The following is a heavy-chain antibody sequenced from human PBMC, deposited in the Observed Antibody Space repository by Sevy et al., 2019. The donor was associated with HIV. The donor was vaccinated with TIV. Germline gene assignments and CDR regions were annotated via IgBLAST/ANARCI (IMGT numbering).Heavy chain of an antibody. CDR3: ARGDHYYDSSGYYYDAFDI. CDR1: GGTFSSYA. V-gene: IGHV1-69*13. CDR2: IIPIFGTA. D-gene: IGHD3-22*01. Sequence: ASMKVSCKASGGTFSSYAISWVRQAPGQGLEWMGGIIPIFGTANYAQKFQGRVTITADESTSTAYMELSSLRSEDTAVYYCARGDHYYDSSGYYYDAFDIWGQGTMVTVSS. J-gene: IGHJ3*02.